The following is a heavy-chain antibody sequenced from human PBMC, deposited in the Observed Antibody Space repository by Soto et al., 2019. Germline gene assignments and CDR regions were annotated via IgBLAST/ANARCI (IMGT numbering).Heavy chain of an antibody. CDR2: IYHSGST. D-gene: IGHD1-26*01. CDR1: GASISTTTRGNW. J-gene: IGHJ4*02. CDR3: ARMVGATLVDI. Sequence: QVQLQESGPGLVRPSGTLSLTCAVSGASISTTTRGNWWSWVRKPPGKGLEWIGEIYHSGSTNYNPSLKSRVTMSVDKSKNQFALKLSSVTAAATAVYYCARMVGATLVDIWGQGTLVTVSS. V-gene: IGHV4-4*02.